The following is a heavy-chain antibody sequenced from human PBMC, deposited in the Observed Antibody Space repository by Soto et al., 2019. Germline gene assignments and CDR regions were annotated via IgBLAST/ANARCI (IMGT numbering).Heavy chain of an antibody. Sequence: QVQLQESGPGLVKPSETLSLTCTVSGGSISSYYWSRIRQPPGKGLEWIGHIYYSGSTKYNPSLKSRVTISVDTSKNQFSLKLSSVTAADTAVYYCASLLVGATTYYHGMDVWGQGTTVTVSS. J-gene: IGHJ6*02. CDR1: GGSISSYY. CDR3: ASLLVGATTYYHGMDV. D-gene: IGHD1-26*01. V-gene: IGHV4-59*08. CDR2: IYYSGST.